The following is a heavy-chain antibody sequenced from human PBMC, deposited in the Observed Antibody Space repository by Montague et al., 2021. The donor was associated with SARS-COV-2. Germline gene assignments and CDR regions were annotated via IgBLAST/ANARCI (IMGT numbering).Heavy chain of an antibody. CDR2: ISSSSSYI. Sequence: SLRLSCAASGFTFSSYSMNWVRQAPGKGLEWVSSISSSSSYIYYADSVKGRFTISRDNAKNSLYLQMNSLRAEDTAVYYCARVGGMEYCSGGNCYLDYWGQGTLVIVSS. J-gene: IGHJ4*02. V-gene: IGHV3-21*04. CDR3: ARVGGMEYCSGGNCYLDY. D-gene: IGHD2-15*01. CDR1: GFTFSSYS.